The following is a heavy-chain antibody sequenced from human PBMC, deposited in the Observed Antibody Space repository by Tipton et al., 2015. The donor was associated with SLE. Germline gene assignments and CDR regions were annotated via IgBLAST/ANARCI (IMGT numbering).Heavy chain of an antibody. D-gene: IGHD1-14*01. CDR1: GASISSHY. V-gene: IGHV4-39*07. Sequence: TLSLTCTVSGASISSHYWNWIRQPPGKGLEWIGTIYYSGSTFYNPSLKSRVTISVDTSKNQFSLKLNSVTAADTALYYCARHGPGFDAFDIWGQGTMVTVSS. CDR3: ARHGPGFDAFDI. CDR2: IYYSGST. J-gene: IGHJ3*02.